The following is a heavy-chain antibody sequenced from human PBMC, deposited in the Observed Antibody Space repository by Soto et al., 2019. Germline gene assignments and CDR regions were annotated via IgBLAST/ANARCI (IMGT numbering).Heavy chain of an antibody. V-gene: IGHV4-31*03. CDR1: GESISSGGYY. Sequence: QVQLQESGPGLVKPSQTLSLTCSVSGESISSGGYYWSWIRHLPGKGLEWIGYIYDTESAYYNPSLKSRVSISLDTSENHFARRLTSVTAADSAVYYCARASSSSSAADYWGHGLHVTVAS. D-gene: IGHD6-6*01. J-gene: IGHJ4*01. CDR2: IYDTESA. CDR3: ARASSSSSAADY.